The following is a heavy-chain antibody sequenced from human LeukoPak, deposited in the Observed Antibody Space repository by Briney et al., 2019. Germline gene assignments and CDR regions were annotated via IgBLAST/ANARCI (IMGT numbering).Heavy chain of an antibody. CDR2: VYNSGST. Sequence: KPSETLSLTCSVSGGSISIYYWSWIRQPPGKGLEWIGYVYNSGSTDYNPSLKSRVTISVDTSKNQFSLKVNSVTASDTAVYYCVRDRELYYWGQGSLVTVSS. CDR1: GGSISIYY. D-gene: IGHD1-26*01. V-gene: IGHV4-59*01. CDR3: VRDRELYY. J-gene: IGHJ4*02.